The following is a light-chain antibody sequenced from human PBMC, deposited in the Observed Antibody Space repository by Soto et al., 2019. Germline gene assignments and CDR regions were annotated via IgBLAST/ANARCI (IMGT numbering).Light chain of an antibody. V-gene: IGKV1-39*01. CDR1: QIIDSY. CDR3: QQSYSSPLLA. CDR2: SVS. J-gene: IGKJ4*01. Sequence: DIHMTQSPSSLYASIGDRVTITCRASQIIDSYLNWYQQKGGKAPKLLIYSVSKLQSGVPPRFSGSGSGTEFTLTITGLQPEDFATYYCQQSYSSPLLAFGGGTKVEIK.